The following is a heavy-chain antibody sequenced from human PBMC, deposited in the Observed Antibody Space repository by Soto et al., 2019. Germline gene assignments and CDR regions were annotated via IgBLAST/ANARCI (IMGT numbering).Heavy chain of an antibody. V-gene: IGHV4-59*01. D-gene: IGHD3-3*01. CDR3: ARVYDFWRGADP. J-gene: IGHJ5*02. Sequence: SETLSLTCTVSGGSISSYYWSWIRQPPGKGLEWIGYIYYSGSTNYNPSLKSRVTISVDTSKNQFSLKLSSVTAADTAVYYCARVYDFWRGADPWGQGTLVTVSS. CDR1: GGSISSYY. CDR2: IYYSGST.